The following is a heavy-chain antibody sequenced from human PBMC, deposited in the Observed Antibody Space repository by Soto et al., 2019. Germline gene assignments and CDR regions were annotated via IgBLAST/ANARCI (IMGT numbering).Heavy chain of an antibody. D-gene: IGHD2-21*02. J-gene: IGHJ3*01. CDR3: ARFQYTVVTPFDL. V-gene: IGHV4-59*01. CDR2: IRYSGKT. Sequence: QVQLQESGPGLVEPSETLSLTCTASGGPLTNYFWTWIRQSPGKGLEWIAYIRYSGKTGYNPSLKSRVTISLDTPKNQFSLKLTSVTAADTAIYYCARFQYTVVTPFDLWGQGTMVIVSS. CDR1: GGPLTNYF.